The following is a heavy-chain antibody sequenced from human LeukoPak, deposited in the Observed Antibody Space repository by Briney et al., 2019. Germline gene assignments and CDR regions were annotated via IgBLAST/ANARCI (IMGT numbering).Heavy chain of an antibody. J-gene: IGHJ4*02. CDR2: IIGSGDSA. CDR1: GFTFSSYA. V-gene: IGHV3-23*01. CDR3: AKVGGGSSTSCYSHAAY. D-gene: IGHD2-2*01. Sequence: GGSLRLSCAASGFTFSSYAMSWVRQAPGKGLEWVSAIIGSGDSAYYADSVKGRFTISRDNSKNTLFLQMNSLRAEDTAVYYCAKVGGGSSTSCYSHAAYWGQGTLVTVSS.